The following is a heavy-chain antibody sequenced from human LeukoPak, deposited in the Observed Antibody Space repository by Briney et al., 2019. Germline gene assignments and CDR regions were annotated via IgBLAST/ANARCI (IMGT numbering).Heavy chain of an antibody. Sequence: SETLSLTCTVSGGSMSGYYWTWIRQPPGKGLEWIAYIDSSGSITYNPSLKSRVTMSIDTSKNHFSLSLTSATAADTAFYHCARRRGGYGEGEFNYWGQGTLVTVSS. CDR2: IDSSGSI. D-gene: IGHD4-17*01. J-gene: IGHJ4*02. CDR3: ARRRGGYGEGEFNY. V-gene: IGHV4-4*09. CDR1: GGSMSGYY.